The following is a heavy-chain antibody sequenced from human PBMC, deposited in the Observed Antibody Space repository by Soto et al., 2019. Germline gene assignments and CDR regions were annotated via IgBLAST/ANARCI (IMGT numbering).Heavy chain of an antibody. V-gene: IGHV4-39*01. CDR2: IYYSGST. Sequence: QLQLQESGPGLVKPSETLSLTCTVSGGSISSSSYYWGWIRQPPGKGLEWIGSIYYSGSTYYNPSLKSRVTISVDTSKNQFSLKLSSVTAADTAVYYCATLTGGEKNWFDPWGQGTLVTVSS. D-gene: IGHD1-20*01. CDR3: ATLTGGEKNWFDP. J-gene: IGHJ5*02. CDR1: GGSISSSSYY.